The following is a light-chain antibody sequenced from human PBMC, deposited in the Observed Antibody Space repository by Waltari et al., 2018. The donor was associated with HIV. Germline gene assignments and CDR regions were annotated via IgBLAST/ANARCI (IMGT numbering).Light chain of an antibody. CDR1: SGHIATNH. CDR3: QSYDSTNPCV. J-gene: IGLJ1*01. V-gene: IGLV6-57*03. CDR2: EDT. Sequence: NFMLTQAHSVSESPGKTVTISCARRSGHIATNHVPGYQQRPGSAPTPVIYEDTQRPSGVPDRFSGSIDSSSNSASLTIYELKTEDEADYYCQSYDSTNPCVFGTGTRVTVL.